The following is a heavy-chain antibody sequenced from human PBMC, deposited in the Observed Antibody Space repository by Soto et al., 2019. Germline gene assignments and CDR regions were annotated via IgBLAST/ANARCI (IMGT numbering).Heavy chain of an antibody. CDR1: GFTFSSYG. Sequence: QVQLVESGGGVVQPGRSLRLSCAASGFTFSSYGMHWVRQAPGKGLEWVAVIWYDVSNKYYADSVKGRFTISRDNSKNALYLQMNRLRAEDTAVYYCARTPAGYSNYYCDGMDVWGQGSTVTVSS. V-gene: IGHV3-33*01. J-gene: IGHJ6*02. D-gene: IGHD6-13*01. CDR2: IWYDVSNK. CDR3: ARTPAGYSNYYCDGMDV.